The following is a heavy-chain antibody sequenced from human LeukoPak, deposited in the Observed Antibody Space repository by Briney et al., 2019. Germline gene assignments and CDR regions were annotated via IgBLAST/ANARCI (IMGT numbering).Heavy chain of an antibody. Sequence: GASVKVSCKASGYTFTSYDINWVRQATGQGLEWMGWMNPNSGNTGYAQKFQGRVTITRNTSISTAYMELSSLRSEDTAVYYCARGFRDVWSGYHSTIDYWGQGTLVTVSS. J-gene: IGHJ4*02. CDR3: ARGFRDVWSGYHSTIDY. D-gene: IGHD3-3*01. V-gene: IGHV1-8*03. CDR1: GYTFTSYD. CDR2: MNPNSGNT.